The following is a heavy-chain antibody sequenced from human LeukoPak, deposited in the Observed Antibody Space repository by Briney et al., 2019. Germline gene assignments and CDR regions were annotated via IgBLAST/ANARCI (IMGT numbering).Heavy chain of an antibody. D-gene: IGHD5-24*01. CDR3: ANGMMATTRGALDY. CDR2: ISWNSGSI. CDR1: GFTFDDYS. Sequence: GRSLRLSCAASGFTFDDYSMRWVRHAPGKGLEWVSGISWNSGSIGYADSVKGRFTISRDNAKNSLYLQMNSLRAEDMALYYCANGMMATTRGALDYWGQGTLVTVSS. V-gene: IGHV3-9*03. J-gene: IGHJ4*02.